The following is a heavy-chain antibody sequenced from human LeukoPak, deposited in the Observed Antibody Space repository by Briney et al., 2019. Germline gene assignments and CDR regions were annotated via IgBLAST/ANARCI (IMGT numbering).Heavy chain of an antibody. Sequence: SETLSLTCTVSGGSISSYYWSWIRQPAGKGLEWIGRIYTSGSTNYNPSLKSRVTMSVDTSKNQFSLKLSSVTAADTAVYYCAGDPGYSSGWYTHRLGSLGYWGQGTLVTVSS. CDR2: IYTSGST. V-gene: IGHV4-4*07. J-gene: IGHJ4*02. CDR1: GGSISSYY. D-gene: IGHD6-19*01. CDR3: AGDPGYSSGWYTHRLGSLGY.